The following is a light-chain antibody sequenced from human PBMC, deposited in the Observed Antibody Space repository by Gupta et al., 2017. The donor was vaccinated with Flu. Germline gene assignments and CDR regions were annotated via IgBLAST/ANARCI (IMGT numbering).Light chain of an antibody. CDR2: EVT. CDR3: RSCTSSNTLV. Sequence: ISGTGTSSEIGDYKYVSWYQQHPGKAPQLLIYEVTKRPAGVSTRFSGSKSGDTASLTISGLQAEDEADYYCRSCTSSNTLVFGGGTRLTVL. V-gene: IGLV2-14*01. J-gene: IGLJ2*01. CDR1: SSEIGDYKY.